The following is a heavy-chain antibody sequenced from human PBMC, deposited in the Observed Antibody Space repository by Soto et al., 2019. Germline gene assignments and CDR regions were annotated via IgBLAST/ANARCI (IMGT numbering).Heavy chain of an antibody. CDR1: GDSISRSANY. Sequence: QLQLQESGPGLVKASETLSLTCSVSGDSISRSANYWGWVRHSPGRGLEWIGSFYYGGKTYFNPSLRSRVSFSADTSKNQLSLRLTSVTAADTATYFCAKHPFTPLVTPYWYFDVWGRGTLFTVSS. V-gene: IGHV4-39*01. D-gene: IGHD3-16*02. CDR2: FYYGGKT. CDR3: AKHPFTPLVTPYWYFDV. J-gene: IGHJ2*01.